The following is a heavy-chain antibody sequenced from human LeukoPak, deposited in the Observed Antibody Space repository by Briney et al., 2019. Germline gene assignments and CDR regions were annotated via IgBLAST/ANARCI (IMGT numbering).Heavy chain of an antibody. Sequence: GGSLRLSCVGSGFTFSRYWLNWVRQAPGKGLEWVAVISYDGTNKYYADSVRGRFTISRDNSKNTLYLQMNSLRAEDTAVYYCARAPNGVYCTSSSCHLDYWGQGTLVTVSS. CDR3: ARAPNGVYCTSSSCHLDY. D-gene: IGHD2-2*01. CDR1: GFTFSRYW. J-gene: IGHJ4*02. V-gene: IGHV3-30-3*01. CDR2: ISYDGTNK.